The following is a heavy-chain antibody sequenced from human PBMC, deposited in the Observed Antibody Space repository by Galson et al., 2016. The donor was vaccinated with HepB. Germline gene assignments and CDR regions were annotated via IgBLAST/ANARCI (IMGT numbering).Heavy chain of an antibody. CDR2: INNDGSST. CDR1: GFTFSIYW. Sequence: SLRLSCAASGFTFSIYWMHWVRQAPGKGLVWVSRINNDGSSTSYADSVKGRFTISRDNAKNTLYLQMNSLRAEDTAVYYCARYAGVRYDFWSGYSDSYYYYGMDVWGQGTTVTVSS. CDR3: ARYAGVRYDFWSGYSDSYYYYGMDV. V-gene: IGHV3-74*01. D-gene: IGHD3-3*01. J-gene: IGHJ6*02.